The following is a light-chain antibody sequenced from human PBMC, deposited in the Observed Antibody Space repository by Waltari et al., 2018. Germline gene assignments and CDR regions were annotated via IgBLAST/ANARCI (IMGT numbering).Light chain of an antibody. CDR1: SSDVGTFNL. J-gene: IGLJ2*01. CDR3: CSYARSSTFGVL. Sequence: QSALTQPASVSGSPGPSITISCTGTSSDVGTFNLVSWYQHHPGKAPKLMIYEGSKRPSGVSNRFSASKSGNTASLTISGLQAEDEADYYCCSYARSSTFGVLFGGGTKLTVL. V-gene: IGLV2-23*03. CDR2: EGS.